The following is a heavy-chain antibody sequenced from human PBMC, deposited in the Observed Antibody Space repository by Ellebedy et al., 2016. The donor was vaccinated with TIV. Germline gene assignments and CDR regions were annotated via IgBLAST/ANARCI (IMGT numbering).Heavy chain of an antibody. V-gene: IGHV4-39*01. CDR1: GVSISSSSYF. D-gene: IGHD2-21*01. J-gene: IGHJ5*02. Sequence: GSLRLXCTVSGVSISSSSYFWGWIRQPPGKGLEWIGSIYSSGSTYYNSSLKNRVTISVDTSKNHFSLKLSSVTAADTAVYYCTGGSYESWGQGTLVTVSS. CDR3: TGGSYES. CDR2: IYSSGST.